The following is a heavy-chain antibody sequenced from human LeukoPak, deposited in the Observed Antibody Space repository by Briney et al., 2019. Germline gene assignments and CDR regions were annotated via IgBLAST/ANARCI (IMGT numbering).Heavy chain of an antibody. CDR3: ARESGKFDY. J-gene: IGHJ4*02. V-gene: IGHV3-43*02. CDR1: GLPIADFA. CDR2: ISGGGVST. Sequence: GGSLRLSCVASGLPIADFAMHWVRQAPGKGLEWVSLISGGGVSTFYADSVKGRFSISRDNSKNSLSLEMNSLRTEDTAMYYCARESGKFDYWGQGTLVAVSS.